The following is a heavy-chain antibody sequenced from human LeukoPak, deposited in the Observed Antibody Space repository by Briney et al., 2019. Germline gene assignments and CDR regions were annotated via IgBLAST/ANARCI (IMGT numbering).Heavy chain of an antibody. J-gene: IGHJ4*02. V-gene: IGHV1-8*03. Sequence: ASVKVSCKASGYTFTSYAISWVRQAPGQGLEWMGWMNPNSGNTGYAQKFQGRVTITRNTSISTAYMELSSLRSEDTAVYYCARGLSWQFGGAPLENDYWGQGTLVTVSS. CDR3: ARGLSWQFGGAPLENDY. CDR2: MNPNSGNT. CDR1: GYTFTSYA. D-gene: IGHD3-16*01.